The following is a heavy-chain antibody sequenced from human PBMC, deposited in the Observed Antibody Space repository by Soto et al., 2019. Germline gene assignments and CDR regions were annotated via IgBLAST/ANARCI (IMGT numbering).Heavy chain of an antibody. CDR1: RYTFTSYY. CDR3: ARGPYADY. CDR2: MNPNSGNT. J-gene: IGHJ4*02. V-gene: IGHV1-8*02. D-gene: IGHD3-16*01. Sequence: ASVKVSCKASRYTFTSYYMHWVRQAPGQGLEWMGWMNPNSGNTGYAQKFQDRVTMTRNTSISTAYMELSSLRSEDTAVYYCARGPYADYWGQGTLVTVSS.